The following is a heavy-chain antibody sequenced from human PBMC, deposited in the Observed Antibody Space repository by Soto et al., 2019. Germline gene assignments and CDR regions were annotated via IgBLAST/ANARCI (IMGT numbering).Heavy chain of an antibody. Sequence: GGSLRLSCAASGFTFSSYWMSWVRQAPGKGLEWVANIKQDGSEKYYVDSVKGRFTISRDNAKNSLYLQMNSLRAEDTAVYYCARARRLDYYDSSGYSYYFDYWGQGTLVTVSS. D-gene: IGHD3-22*01. V-gene: IGHV3-7*04. CDR2: IKQDGSEK. J-gene: IGHJ4*02. CDR1: GFTFSSYW. CDR3: ARARRLDYYDSSGYSYYFDY.